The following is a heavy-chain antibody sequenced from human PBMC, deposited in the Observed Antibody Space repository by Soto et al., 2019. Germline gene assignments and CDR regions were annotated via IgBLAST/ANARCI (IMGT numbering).Heavy chain of an antibody. J-gene: IGHJ4*02. D-gene: IGHD3-10*01. Sequence: EVQLVESGGGLVQPGGSLRLSCAASGFTFSSYSMNWVRQAPGKGLEWVSYISSSSSTIYYADSVKGRFTISRDNAKNSLYLQMNSLRAEDTAVYYCAREGSLQKVDYWGQGTLVTVSS. CDR1: GFTFSSYS. CDR2: ISSSSSTI. V-gene: IGHV3-48*01. CDR3: AREGSLQKVDY.